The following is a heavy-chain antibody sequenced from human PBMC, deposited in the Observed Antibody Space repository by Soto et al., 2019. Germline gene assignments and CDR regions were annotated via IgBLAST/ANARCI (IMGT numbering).Heavy chain of an antibody. J-gene: IGHJ4*02. CDR3: ARRQWLRSFDC. Sequence: QVLLQESGLGLVKPSETLSLTCTVSGGSISASSYYWGWIRQPPGKGLEWIGSMDYSGSTYYNPSLKSXXTXSXXTSKNQGSRELSSRAAADTAVYYCARRQWLRSFDCWGQGTLVTVSS. V-gene: IGHV4-39*01. CDR2: MDYSGST. D-gene: IGHD5-12*01. CDR1: GGSISASSYY.